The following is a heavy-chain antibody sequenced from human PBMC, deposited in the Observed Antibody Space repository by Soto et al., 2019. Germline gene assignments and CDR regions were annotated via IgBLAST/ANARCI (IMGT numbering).Heavy chain of an antibody. V-gene: IGHV5-51*01. D-gene: IGHD3-3*01. CDR3: ARWVDSWNGYNTVYWFDP. CDR2: IYPGDSDT. J-gene: IGHJ5*02. Sequence: PGESLKISCKGSGYTFTNYLIGWVRQMPGKGLEWMGIIYPGDSDTRYSPSFQGQVTISADKSISTAYLQWSSLKASDTAMYYCARWVDSWNGYNTVYWFDPWGQGTLVTVSS. CDR1: GYTFTNYL.